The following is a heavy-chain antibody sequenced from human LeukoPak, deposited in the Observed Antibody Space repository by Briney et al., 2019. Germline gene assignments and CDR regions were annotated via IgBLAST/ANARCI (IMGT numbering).Heavy chain of an antibody. CDR1: GFTFDDYA. V-gene: IGHV3-9*01. J-gene: IGHJ4*02. Sequence: GGSLRLSCAASGFTFDDYAMHWVRQAPGKGLEWVSGISWSSGSIGYADSVKGRFTISRDNAKNSLYLQMNSLRAEDTALYYCAKGTDGGYFFDYWGQGTLVTVSS. CDR3: AKGTDGGYFFDY. CDR2: ISWSSGSI. D-gene: IGHD2-15*01.